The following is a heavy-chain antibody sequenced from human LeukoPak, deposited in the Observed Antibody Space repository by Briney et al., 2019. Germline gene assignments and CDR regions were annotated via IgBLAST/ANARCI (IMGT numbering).Heavy chain of an antibody. CDR3: ARHSLGGGPFDY. J-gene: IGHJ4*02. V-gene: IGHV4-59*08. CDR1: GASIFNYY. D-gene: IGHD3-16*01. CDR2: IFHSGST. Sequence: SETLSLTCTVSGASIFNYYWGWIRQPPGKGLEWIGYIFHSGSTNYNASLKSRVTISVDTSKNQFSLQLSSVTAADTVVYYCARHSLGGGPFDYWGQGTLVTVSS.